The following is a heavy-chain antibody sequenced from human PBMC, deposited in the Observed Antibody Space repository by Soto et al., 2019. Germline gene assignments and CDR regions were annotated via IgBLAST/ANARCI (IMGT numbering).Heavy chain of an antibody. J-gene: IGHJ1*01. CDR3: AKVKGPPTKGEYFQH. Sequence: EVQLLESGGGLVQPGGSLRLSCAASGFTFSSYAMSWVRQAPGQGLEWVSAISGSGGSTYYADSVKGRFTISRDNSKNTLYLQINSLRDEDTAVYYCAKVKGPPTKGEYFQHWGQGTLVTVSS. D-gene: IGHD2-2*01. CDR1: GFTFSSYA. V-gene: IGHV3-23*01. CDR2: ISGSGGST.